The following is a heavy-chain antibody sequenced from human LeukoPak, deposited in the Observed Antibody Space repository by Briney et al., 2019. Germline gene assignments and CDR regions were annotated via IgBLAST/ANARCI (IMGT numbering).Heavy chain of an antibody. CDR1: GFTFSSYA. D-gene: IGHD2-15*01. CDR3: AKDPGYCSGGSCYSSFDY. V-gene: IGHV3-23*01. Sequence: GSLRLSCAASGFTFSSYAMSWVRQAPGKGLEWVSAISGSGGSTYYADSVKGRFTISRDNSKNTLYLQMNSLRADDTAVYYCAKDPGYCSGGSCYSSFDYWGQGTLVTVSS. CDR2: ISGSGGST. J-gene: IGHJ4*02.